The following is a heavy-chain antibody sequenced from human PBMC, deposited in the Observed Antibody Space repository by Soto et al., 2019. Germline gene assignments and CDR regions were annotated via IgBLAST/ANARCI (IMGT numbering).Heavy chain of an antibody. Sequence: SETLSLTCTVSGDSIISSDFYWGWVRQPPGKGLEWIGSIFYLGSSYYNPSLKSRVTMSVDTSKNQFSLRLRSVTAADTALYFCARHSLALRKNNWFDPWGRGIMVTVSS. J-gene: IGHJ5*02. V-gene: IGHV4-39*01. D-gene: IGHD3-3*02. CDR1: GDSIISSDFY. CDR2: IFYLGSS. CDR3: ARHSLALRKNNWFDP.